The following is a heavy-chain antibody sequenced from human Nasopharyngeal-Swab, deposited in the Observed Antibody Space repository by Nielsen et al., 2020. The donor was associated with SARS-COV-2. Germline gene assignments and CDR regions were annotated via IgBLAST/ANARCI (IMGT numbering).Heavy chain of an antibody. V-gene: IGHV3-74*01. CDR1: GFTFRSYW. J-gene: IGHJ5*02. CDR2: INEDGSIT. D-gene: IGHD3-16*01. Sequence: GESLKISCAASGFTFRSYWRHLVRQVPGKGLVWVSRINEDGSITNYADSVEGRFTISRDNAKNTLFLHMNSLRAEDTAVYYCGRDLGGRFSTWGQGTLVTASS. CDR3: GRDLGGRFST.